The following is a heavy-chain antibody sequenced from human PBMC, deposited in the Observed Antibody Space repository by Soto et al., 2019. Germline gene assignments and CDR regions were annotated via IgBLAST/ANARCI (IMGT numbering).Heavy chain of an antibody. CDR2: IYHSGST. D-gene: IGHD6-6*01. Sequence: KPSETLSLTCAVSGYSISSGYYWGWIRQPPGKGLEWIGSIYHSGSTYYNPSLKSRVTISVDTSKNQFSLKLSSVTAADTAVYYCARAESSSRTGFDYWGQGTLVTVSS. V-gene: IGHV4-38-2*01. CDR1: GYSISSGYY. J-gene: IGHJ4*02. CDR3: ARAESSSRTGFDY.